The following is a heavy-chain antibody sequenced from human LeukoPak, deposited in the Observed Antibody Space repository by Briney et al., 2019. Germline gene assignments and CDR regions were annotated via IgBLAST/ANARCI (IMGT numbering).Heavy chain of an antibody. J-gene: IGHJ6*03. CDR1: GFTFSSYA. CDR2: ISGSGGST. CDR3: AKDYYDILTGYYGGTYYMDV. V-gene: IGHV3-23*01. Sequence: GGSLRLSCAASGFTFSSYAMSWARQAPGKGLEWVSAISGSGGSTYYADSVKGRFTISRDNSKNTLYLQMNSLRAEDTAVYYCAKDYYDILTGYYGGTYYMDVWGKGTTVTVSS. D-gene: IGHD3-9*01.